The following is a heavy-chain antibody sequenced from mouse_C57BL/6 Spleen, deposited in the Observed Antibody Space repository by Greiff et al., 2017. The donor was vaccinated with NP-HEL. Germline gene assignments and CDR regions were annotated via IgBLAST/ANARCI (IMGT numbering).Heavy chain of an antibody. V-gene: IGHV1-15*01. CDR1: GYTFTDYE. Sequence: QVQLQQSGAELVRPGASVTLSCKASGYTFTDYEMHWVKQTPVHGLEWIGAIDPETGGTAYNQKFKGKAILTADKSSSTAYMKLRSLTSEDSAVYYCTRAPATVVGYFDVWGTGTTVTVSS. CDR3: TRAPATVVGYFDV. CDR2: IDPETGGT. D-gene: IGHD1-1*01. J-gene: IGHJ1*03.